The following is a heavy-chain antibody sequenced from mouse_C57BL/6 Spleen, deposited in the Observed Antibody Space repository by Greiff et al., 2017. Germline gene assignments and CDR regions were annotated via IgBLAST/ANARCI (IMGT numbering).Heavy chain of an antibody. CDR2: ISSGSSTI. D-gene: IGHD2-5*01. CDR1: GFTFSDYG. J-gene: IGHJ3*01. Sequence: EVKLVESGGGLVKPGGSLKLSCAASGFTFSDYGMHWVRQAPEKGLEWVAYISSGSSTIYYADTVKGRFTISRDNAKNTLFLQMTSLRSEDTAMYYCARPTLYSNYGAYWGQGTLVTVSA. CDR3: ARPTLYSNYGAY. V-gene: IGHV5-17*01.